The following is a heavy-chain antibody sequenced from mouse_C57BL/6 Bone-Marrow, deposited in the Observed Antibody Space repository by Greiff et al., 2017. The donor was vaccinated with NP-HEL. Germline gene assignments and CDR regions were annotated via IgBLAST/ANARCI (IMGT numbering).Heavy chain of an antibody. Sequence: EVKVEESGGGLVKPGGSLKLSCAASGFTFSSYAMSWVRQTPEKRLEWVATISDGGSYTYYPDNVKGRFTISRDNAKNNLYLQMSHLKSEDTAMYYCASPFTTVVAEDAMDYWGQGTSVTVSS. V-gene: IGHV5-4*03. CDR2: ISDGGSYT. CDR3: ASPFTTVVAEDAMDY. J-gene: IGHJ4*01. CDR1: GFTFSSYA. D-gene: IGHD1-1*01.